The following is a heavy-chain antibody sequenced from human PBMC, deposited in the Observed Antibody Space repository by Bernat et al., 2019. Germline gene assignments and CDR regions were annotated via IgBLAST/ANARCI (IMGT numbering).Heavy chain of an antibody. V-gene: IGHV3-48*03. D-gene: IGHD3-10*01. Sequence: EVQLLESGGGLVQPGGSLRLSCAASGFTFSSYEMNWVRQAPGKGLEWVSYISSSGSTIYYADSVKGRFTISRDNAKNSLYLQMNSLRAEDTAVYYCATSGASGAFDIWGQGTMVTVSS. CDR2: ISSSGSTI. CDR1: GFTFSSYE. CDR3: ATSGASGAFDI. J-gene: IGHJ3*02.